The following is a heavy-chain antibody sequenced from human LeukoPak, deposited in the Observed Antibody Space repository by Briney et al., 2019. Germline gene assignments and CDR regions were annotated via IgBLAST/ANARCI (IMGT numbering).Heavy chain of an antibody. CDR1: GYTFTSYG. Sequence: ASVKVSCKASGYTFTSYGVTWVRQAPGQGLEWMGWISPYNGNTNYAQKLQGRVTMTADTSTSTAYMELRSLRSDDTAVYYCARSIGITVAGTFVDHWGQGTLVTVSS. CDR3: ARSIGITVAGTFVDH. D-gene: IGHD6-19*01. J-gene: IGHJ4*02. V-gene: IGHV1-18*01. CDR2: ISPYNGNT.